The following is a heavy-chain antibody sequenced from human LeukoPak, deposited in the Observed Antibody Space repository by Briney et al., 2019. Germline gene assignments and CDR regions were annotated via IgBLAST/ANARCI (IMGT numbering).Heavy chain of an antibody. CDR2: LQQRAGA. V-gene: IGHV4-34*01. CDR3: ARGPVRDEGMTCISYCFGFDV. J-gene: IGHJ6*02. CDR1: GGSFTDYY. D-gene: IGHD2-15*01. Sequence: SETLSLTSAVYGGSFTDYYCSWIRPLPGKGLEWIGELQQRAGANYNPSLWGRVNISADTSKNQFSLHLSSVTAGDTAAVYCARGPVRDEGMTCISYCFGFDVWGHGTTVTVFS.